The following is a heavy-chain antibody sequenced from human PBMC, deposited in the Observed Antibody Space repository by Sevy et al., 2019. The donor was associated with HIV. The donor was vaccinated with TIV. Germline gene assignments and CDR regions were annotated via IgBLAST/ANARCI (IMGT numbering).Heavy chain of an antibody. J-gene: IGHJ3*02. D-gene: IGHD6-13*01. V-gene: IGHV3-11*01. CDR3: ARGAGIAAAGTNDAFDI. Sequence: GGSLRLSCAASGFTFSDYFMSWIRQAPGKGLEWISYISLSGSTIYYADSVKGRFTISRDNAKNSLYLQMNSLRAEDTAVYYCARGAGIAAAGTNDAFDIWGQGTMVTVSS. CDR1: GFTFSDYF. CDR2: ISLSGSTI.